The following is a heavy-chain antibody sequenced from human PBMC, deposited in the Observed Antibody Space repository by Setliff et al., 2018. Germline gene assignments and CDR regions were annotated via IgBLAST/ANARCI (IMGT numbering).Heavy chain of an antibody. Sequence: ASETLSLTCTVSGGSISSSSYYWGWIRQPPGKGLEWVSSISSSSSYIYYADSVKGRFTISRDNAKNSLYLQMNSLRAEDTAVYYCARSPKLQITMVLYYFDYWGQGTLVTVSS. CDR3: ARSPKLQITMVLYYFDY. CDR1: GGSISSSS. CDR2: ISSSSSYI. J-gene: IGHJ4*02. D-gene: IGHD3-10*01. V-gene: IGHV3-21*01.